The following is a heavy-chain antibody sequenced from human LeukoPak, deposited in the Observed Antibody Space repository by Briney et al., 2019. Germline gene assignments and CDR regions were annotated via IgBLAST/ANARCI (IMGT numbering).Heavy chain of an antibody. D-gene: IGHD2-15*01. J-gene: IGHJ6*03. CDR3: ARVEDTSYYYYMDV. CDR1: GGSISSSSYY. CDR2: IYYSGST. Sequence: SETLSLTCTVSGGSISSSSYYWSWIRQPPGKGLEWIGYIYYSGSTNYNPSLKSRVTISVDTSKNQFSLKLSSVTAADTAVYYCARVEDTSYYYYMDVWGKGTTVTVSS. V-gene: IGHV4-61*01.